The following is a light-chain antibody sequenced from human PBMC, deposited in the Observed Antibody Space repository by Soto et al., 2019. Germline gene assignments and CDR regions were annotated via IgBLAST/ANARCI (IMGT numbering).Light chain of an antibody. J-gene: IGKJ5*01. CDR2: DAS. CDR1: QSISSW. Sequence: DIQMTQSPSDLSASVGDRFTSTCRASQSISSWLAWYQQKKGKAPKXXIYDASNLESGVPSRFSGSGSGTDFTLTISSLQTEDFATYYCQQLNNYPITFGQGTRLEIK. CDR3: QQLNNYPIT. V-gene: IGKV1-5*01.